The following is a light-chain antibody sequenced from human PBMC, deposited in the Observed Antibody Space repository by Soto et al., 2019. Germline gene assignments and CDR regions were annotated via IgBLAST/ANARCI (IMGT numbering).Light chain of an antibody. V-gene: IGKV3-20*01. J-gene: IGKJ2*01. Sequence: EIALTQSPGTLSLSPAERATLSCSASQSVSTNYSAWYQQKPAQAPRLLIYGASRGAAGIPDRFIGSGSGTDFTLTMSRLEPVEFGLYFCQQKGRAHMFTFGQGTKLELK. CDR1: QSVSTNY. CDR2: GAS. CDR3: QQKGRAHMFT.